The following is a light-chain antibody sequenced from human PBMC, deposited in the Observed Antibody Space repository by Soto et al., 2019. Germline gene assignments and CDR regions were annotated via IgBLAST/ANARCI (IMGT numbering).Light chain of an antibody. CDR1: QSVGSS. CDR2: GAS. V-gene: IGKV3-20*01. CDR3: QQYGSSPPIT. Sequence: EIVMTQSPATLSVSPGERATLSCRASQSVGSSLAWYQQEPGQAPRLLIYGASSRATGIPDRFSGSGSGTDFTLTISRLEPEDFAVYYCQQYGSSPPITFGQGTRLEIK. J-gene: IGKJ5*01.